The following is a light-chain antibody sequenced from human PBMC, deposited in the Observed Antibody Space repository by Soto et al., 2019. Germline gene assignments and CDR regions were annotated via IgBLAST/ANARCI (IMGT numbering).Light chain of an antibody. Sequence: SYELTQPPSVSVAPGKTARITCGGNNIGSKSVHWYQQKPGQAPVLVIYYDSDRPSGIPERFSGSNSGNTATLTISRVEAEDEADYYCQVWASSSAHAVFGGGTQLTVL. CDR2: YDS. V-gene: IGLV3-21*04. CDR1: NIGSKS. CDR3: QVWASSSAHAV. J-gene: IGLJ7*01.